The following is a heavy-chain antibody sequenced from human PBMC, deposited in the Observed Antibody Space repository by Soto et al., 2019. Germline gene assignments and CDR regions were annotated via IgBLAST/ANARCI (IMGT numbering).Heavy chain of an antibody. D-gene: IGHD6-13*01. CDR3: ARDHSRGGFDY. Sequence: GGSLRLSCAASGFTFSSYGMHWVRQAPGKGLEWVAVISYDGSNKYYADSVKGRFTISRDNSKNTLYLQMNSLRAEDTAVYYCARDHSRGGFDYWGQGTLVTVSS. J-gene: IGHJ4*02. CDR1: GFTFSSYG. CDR2: ISYDGSNK. V-gene: IGHV3-30*03.